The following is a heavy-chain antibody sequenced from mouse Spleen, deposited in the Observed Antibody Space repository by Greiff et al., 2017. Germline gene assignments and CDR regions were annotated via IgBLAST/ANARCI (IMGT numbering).Heavy chain of an antibody. J-gene: IGHJ4*01. CDR3: ARGEYGYVYYYAMDY. Sequence: SGAELVRPGASVKMSCKASGYTFTSYNMHWVKQTPRQGLEWIGAIYPGNGDTSYNQKFKGKATLTVDKSSSTAYMQLSSLTSEDSAVYFCARGEYGYVYYYAMDYWGQGTSVTVSS. V-gene: IGHV1-12*01. CDR2: IYPGNGDT. CDR1: GYTFTSYN. D-gene: IGHD2-2*01.